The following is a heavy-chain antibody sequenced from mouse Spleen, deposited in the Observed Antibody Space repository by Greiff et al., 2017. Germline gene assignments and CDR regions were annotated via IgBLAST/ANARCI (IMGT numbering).Heavy chain of an antibody. CDR3: ASHRYDRAWFAY. Sequence: EVKLMESGGGLVKLGESLTLSCAASGFTFSSYAMSWVRQTPEKRLEWVATISSGGGNTYYPDSVKGRFTISIDNDKNTLYLQMSSLKSEDTAMYYCASHRYDRAWFAYWGQGTLGTVSA. J-gene: IGHJ3*01. D-gene: IGHD2-14*01. CDR1: GFTFSSYA. CDR2: ISSGGGNT. V-gene: IGHV5-9*04.